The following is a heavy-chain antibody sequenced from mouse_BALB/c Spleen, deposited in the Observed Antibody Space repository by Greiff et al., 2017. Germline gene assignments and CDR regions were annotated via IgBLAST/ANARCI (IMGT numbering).Heavy chain of an antibody. CDR1: GFTFTDYY. Sequence: EVQLVESGGGLVQPGGSLRLSCATSGFTFTDYYMSWVRQPPGKALEWLGFIRNKANGDTTEYSASVKGRFTISRDNSQSILYLQMNTLRAEDSATYYCARDNSYYYGSRWFAYWGQGTLVTVSA. D-gene: IGHD1-1*01. CDR2: IRNKANGDTT. J-gene: IGHJ3*01. CDR3: ARDNSYYYGSRWFAY. V-gene: IGHV7-3*02.